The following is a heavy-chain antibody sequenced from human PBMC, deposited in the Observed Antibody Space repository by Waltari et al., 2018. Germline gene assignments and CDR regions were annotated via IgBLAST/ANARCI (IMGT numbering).Heavy chain of an antibody. CDR3: ARFSHKDY. J-gene: IGHJ4*02. V-gene: IGHV3-23*01. CDR2: IYSGGNA. Sequence: EVQLLESGGGLVQPGGSLRLSCAASGFTFSSYAMSWVRQAPGKGLEWVSVIYSGGNAYYADSVKGRFTISRDNSKNTVYLQMNSLRAEDTALYYCARFSHKDYWGQGILVTVSS. CDR1: GFTFSSYA.